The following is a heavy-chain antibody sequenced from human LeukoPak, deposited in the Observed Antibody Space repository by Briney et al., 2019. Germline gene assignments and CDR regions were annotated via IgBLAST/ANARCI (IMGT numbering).Heavy chain of an antibody. D-gene: IGHD3-16*01. CDR1: GFTFSSYA. CDR2: ISSSSSYI. J-gene: IGHJ4*02. V-gene: IGHV3-21*01. CDR3: AREPGGFDY. Sequence: GGSLRLSCAASGFTFSSYAMSWVRQAPGKGLEWVSSISSSSSYIYYADSVKGRFTISRDNAKRSLYLQMNSLRAEDTAVYYCAREPGGFDYWGQGTLVTVSS.